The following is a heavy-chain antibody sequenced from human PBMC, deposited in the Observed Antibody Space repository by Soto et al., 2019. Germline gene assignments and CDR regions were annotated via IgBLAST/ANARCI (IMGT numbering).Heavy chain of an antibody. J-gene: IGHJ6*03. CDR1: GFTFSSYW. V-gene: IGHV3-74*01. CDR3: ARDRGYCSGGSCYEHYYYYYYMDV. D-gene: IGHD2-15*01. Sequence: GSLRLSCAASGFTFSSYWMHWVRQAPGKGLVWVSRINSDGSSTSYADSVKGRFTISRDNAKNTLYLQMNSLRAEDTAVYYCARDRGYCSGGSCYEHYYYYYYMDVWGKGTTVTVSS. CDR2: INSDGSST.